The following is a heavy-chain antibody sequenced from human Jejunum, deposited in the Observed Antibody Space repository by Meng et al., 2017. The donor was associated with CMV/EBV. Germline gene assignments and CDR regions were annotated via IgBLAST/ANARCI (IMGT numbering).Heavy chain of an antibody. V-gene: IGHV4-59*01. CDR1: SISSYY. CDR2: IYYSGST. Sequence: SISSYYWSWIRQPPGKGLEWIGYIYYSGSTNYNPSLKSRVTISVDTSKNQFSLKLSSVTAADTAVYYCAKALTISGVLRQYYYFDHWGHGALVTVSS. D-gene: IGHD3-3*01. CDR3: AKALTISGVLRQYYYFDH. J-gene: IGHJ4*01.